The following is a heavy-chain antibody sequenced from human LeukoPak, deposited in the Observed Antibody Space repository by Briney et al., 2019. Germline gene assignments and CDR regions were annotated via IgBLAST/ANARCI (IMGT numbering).Heavy chain of an antibody. V-gene: IGHV4-39*01. CDR3: ARVRGNSGSSWFDP. CDR1: GGSISSSSYY. CDR2: IYYSGST. D-gene: IGHD4-23*01. Sequence: SGTLSLTCTVSGGSISSSSYYWGWIRQPPGKGLEWIGSIYYSGSTYYNPSLKSRVTISVDTSKNQFSLKLSSVTAADTAVYYCARVRGNSGSSWFDPWGQGTLVTVSS. J-gene: IGHJ5*02.